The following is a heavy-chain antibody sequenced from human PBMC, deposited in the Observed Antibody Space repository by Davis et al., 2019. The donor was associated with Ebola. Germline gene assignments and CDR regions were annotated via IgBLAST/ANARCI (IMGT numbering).Heavy chain of an antibody. CDR1: GFTFSAYY. CDR2: IWYDGRNQ. CDR3: AKDPAGHAAGDDY. Sequence: PGGSLRLSCAVSGFTFSAYYMDWVRLTPGKGLEWVAFIWYDGRNQHYIDSVKGRFTISRDNSKNTLYLHMNNLRLEDTAVYYCAKDPAGHAAGDDYWGQGTLVTVSS. J-gene: IGHJ4*02. V-gene: IGHV3-30*02. D-gene: IGHD2-2*01.